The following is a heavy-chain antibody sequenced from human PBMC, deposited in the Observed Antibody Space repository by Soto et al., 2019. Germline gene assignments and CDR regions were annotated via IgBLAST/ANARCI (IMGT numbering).Heavy chain of an antibody. J-gene: IGHJ5*02. V-gene: IGHV1-18*01. D-gene: IGHD6-19*01. CDR3: ARVGSGGCCWFDP. CDR1: GYPFTTFA. Sequence: QVQLVQSGPEVKNPGASVRVSCKASGYPFTTFAITWVRQAPGQGPEWMGWINTYNDYTNYAQKFQGRVTMTADTSTTTAYLALRSLSSDDTAVYYCARVGSGGCCWFDPWGQGTLVTVSS. CDR2: INTYNDYT.